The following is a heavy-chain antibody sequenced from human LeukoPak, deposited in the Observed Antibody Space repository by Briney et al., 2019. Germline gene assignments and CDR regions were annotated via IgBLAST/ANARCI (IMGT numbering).Heavy chain of an antibody. D-gene: IGHD7-27*01. V-gene: IGHV1-69*05. CDR2: IIPIFGAG. CDR3: ARHSRNWGRIYFDF. CDR1: GGTFSSYA. Sequence: SVKLSRKASGGTFSSYAISWVRQAPGQGLEWMGGIIPIFGAGNYAQKFPGRVTITTDETTPTAYSVLSCPTSEARTRLYIARHSRNWGRIYFDFWGEGTLVTVST. J-gene: IGHJ4*02.